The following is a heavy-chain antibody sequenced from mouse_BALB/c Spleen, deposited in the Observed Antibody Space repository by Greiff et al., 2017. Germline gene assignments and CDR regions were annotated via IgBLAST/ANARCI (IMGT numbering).Heavy chain of an antibody. CDR3: ARDTYYYGSSSWYFDV. CDR1: GFTFSSYG. CDR2: INSNGGST. D-gene: IGHD1-1*01. Sequence: EVKVVESGGGLVQPGGSLKLSCAASGFTFSSYGMSWVRQTPDKRLELVATINSNGGSTYYPDSVKGRFTISRDNAKNTLYLQMSSLKSEDTAMYYCARDTYYYGSSSWYFDVWGAGTTVTVSS. J-gene: IGHJ1*01. V-gene: IGHV5-6-3*01.